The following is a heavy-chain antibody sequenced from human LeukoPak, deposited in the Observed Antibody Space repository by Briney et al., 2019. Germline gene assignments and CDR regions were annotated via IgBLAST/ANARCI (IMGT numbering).Heavy chain of an antibody. D-gene: IGHD6-25*01. Sequence: GGSLRLSCAASGFTFSSYDMHWVRQATGKGLEWVSAIGTAGDPYYPGSVKGRFTISRENAKNSLYLQMNSLRAGDTAVYYCARSPATGRYFDLWGRGTLVTVSP. CDR2: IGTAGDP. J-gene: IGHJ2*01. V-gene: IGHV3-13*05. CDR3: ARSPATGRYFDL. CDR1: GFTFSSYD.